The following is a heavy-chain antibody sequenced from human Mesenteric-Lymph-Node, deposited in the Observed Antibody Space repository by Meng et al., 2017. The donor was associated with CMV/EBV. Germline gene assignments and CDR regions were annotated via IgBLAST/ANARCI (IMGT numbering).Heavy chain of an antibody. V-gene: IGHV1-69*10. CDR2: ITPIRNLA. Sequence: SVKVSCKTSGGSLSSYAVSWGRQAPGRGLEWMGGITPIRNLANYAHTFQGRVVITADKSTNTAYMDLSSLRYEDTAVYYCARDEGYSSGWGGPFYFDNWGQGTLVTVSS. D-gene: IGHD6-19*01. J-gene: IGHJ4*02. CDR3: ARDEGYSSGWGGPFYFDN. CDR1: GGSLSSYA.